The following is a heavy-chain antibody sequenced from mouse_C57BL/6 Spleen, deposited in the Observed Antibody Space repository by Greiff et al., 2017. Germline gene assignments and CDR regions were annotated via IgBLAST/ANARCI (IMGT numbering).Heavy chain of an antibody. Sequence: VQLQQPGAELVKPGASVKMSCKASGYTFTSYWITWVKQRPGQGLEWIGDIYPGSGSTNYNEKFKSKATLTVDTSSSTAYMQLSSLTSEDSAVYYCARLPSYYYGSSQYYFDYWGQGTTLTVSS. CDR3: ARLPSYYYGSSQYYFDY. CDR2: IYPGSGST. D-gene: IGHD1-1*01. CDR1: GYTFTSYW. J-gene: IGHJ2*01. V-gene: IGHV1-55*01.